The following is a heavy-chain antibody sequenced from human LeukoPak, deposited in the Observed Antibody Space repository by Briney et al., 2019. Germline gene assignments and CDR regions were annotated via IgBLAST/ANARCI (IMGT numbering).Heavy chain of an antibody. Sequence: PSETLSLTCTVSGGSISSYYWSWIRQPAGKGLEWIGEINHSGSTNYNPSLKSRVTISVDTSKNQFSLKLSSVTAADTAVYYCARGGGQYCSGGSCYYFDYWGQGTLVTVSS. V-gene: IGHV4-34*01. J-gene: IGHJ4*02. CDR3: ARGGGQYCSGGSCYYFDY. CDR2: INHSGST. D-gene: IGHD2-15*01. CDR1: GGSISSYY.